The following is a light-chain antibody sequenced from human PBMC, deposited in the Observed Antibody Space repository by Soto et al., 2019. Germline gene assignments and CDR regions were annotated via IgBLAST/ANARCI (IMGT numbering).Light chain of an antibody. J-gene: IGLJ2*01. CDR1: SSNIGRNY. V-gene: IGLV1-47*01. CDR2: RND. Sequence: QSMLTQPPSASGTPGQRVSISCSGSSSNIGRNYVYWYQKVPGMAPKLLVFRNDQRPYGVPDRFSGSKSGTSASLAISRLRSEDEADYFCSTWDDSLSGIIFGGGTKLTVL. CDR3: STWDDSLSGII.